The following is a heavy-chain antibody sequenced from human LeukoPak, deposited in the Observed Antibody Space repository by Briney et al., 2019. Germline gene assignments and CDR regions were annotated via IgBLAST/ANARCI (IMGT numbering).Heavy chain of an antibody. CDR3: ASGSINYNSGGYYDNPPLDY. V-gene: IGHV1-46*01. Sequence: GASVRVSCKASGYTFTSYYMNWVRQAPGQGLEWMGMINPSGGSTNYAQKFQGRVTVTRDTSTSTVYMELSSLRSEDTAVYYCASGSINYNSGGYYDNPPLDYWGQGTLVTVSS. D-gene: IGHD3-22*01. CDR2: INPSGGST. CDR1: GYTFTSYY. J-gene: IGHJ4*02.